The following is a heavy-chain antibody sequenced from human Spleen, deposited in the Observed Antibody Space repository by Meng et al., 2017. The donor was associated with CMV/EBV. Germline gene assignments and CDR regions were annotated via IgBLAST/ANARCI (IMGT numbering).Heavy chain of an antibody. CDR2: ISSSGSYI. D-gene: IGHD2-15*01. J-gene: IGHJ4*02. CDR3: AKDGGDIVVVVATNFDY. Sequence: GGSLRLSCAASGFSFSSSSMNGVRQAPGKGLEWVSSISSSGSYIYYGDSVKGRFTISRDNSKNTLYLQMNSLRAEDTAVYFCAKDGGDIVVVVATNFDYWGQGTLVTVSS. V-gene: IGHV3-21*04. CDR1: GFSFSSSS.